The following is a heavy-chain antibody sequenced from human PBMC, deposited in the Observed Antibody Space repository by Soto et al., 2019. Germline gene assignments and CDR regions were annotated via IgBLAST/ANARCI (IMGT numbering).Heavy chain of an antibody. CDR1: GLTFSSYA. Sequence: EVQLLESGGGLVQPGGSLRLSCSASGLTFSSYAMTWVRQAPGKGLEWVSGISGGGYSTDYADSVKGRFTISRDNSKNTLYLQMNSLRVEDTAVYYCAKDMVSSTASDAFDIWGQGRMVTVSS. V-gene: IGHV3-23*01. CDR2: ISGGGYST. CDR3: AKDMVSSTASDAFDI. J-gene: IGHJ3*02. D-gene: IGHD3-10*01.